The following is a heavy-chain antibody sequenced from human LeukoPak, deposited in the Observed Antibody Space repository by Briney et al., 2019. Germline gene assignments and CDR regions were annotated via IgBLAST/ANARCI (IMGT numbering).Heavy chain of an antibody. J-gene: IGHJ4*02. Sequence: ASVKVSCKASEYTFTSYDISWVRQAPGQGLEWMGWISAYNGYTNYAQKFQGRVTMTRDASISTAYMELSRLRSDDTAVYYCARGTAQGIAVAGTFDYWGQGTLVTVSS. CDR3: ARGTAQGIAVAGTFDY. D-gene: IGHD6-19*01. V-gene: IGHV1-18*01. CDR1: EYTFTSYD. CDR2: ISAYNGYT.